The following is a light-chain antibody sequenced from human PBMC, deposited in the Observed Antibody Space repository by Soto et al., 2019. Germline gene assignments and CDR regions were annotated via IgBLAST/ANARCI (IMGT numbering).Light chain of an antibody. J-gene: IGLJ1*01. CDR2: EVS. V-gene: IGLV2-23*02. CDR1: SSDVGSYNL. Sequence: QSVLPQPASVSGSPGESITISCTGTSSDVGSYNLVSWYQQRPGKAPKLMIYEVSKRPSGVSNRFSGSKSGNTASLTISGLQAENEADYYCCSYAGSPVFGTGTKVTVL. CDR3: CSYAGSPV.